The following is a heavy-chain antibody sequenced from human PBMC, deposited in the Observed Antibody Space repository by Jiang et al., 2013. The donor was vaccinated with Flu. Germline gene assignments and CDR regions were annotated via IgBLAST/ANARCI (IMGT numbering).Heavy chain of an antibody. J-gene: IGHJ4*02. Sequence: QLLESGGGLVQPGGSLRLSCAGSGFTFSSYVMTWVRQAPGKGLEWVSLISGSGNKAYYADSVKGRVTISRDNSKNTSYLQMESLRAEDTAVYYCAKSMAADYYYDNTNYFDYWGQGALVSVSS. CDR2: ISGSGNKA. D-gene: IGHD3-22*01. V-gene: IGHV3-23*01. CDR3: AKSMAADYYYDNTNYFDY. CDR1: GFTFSSYV.